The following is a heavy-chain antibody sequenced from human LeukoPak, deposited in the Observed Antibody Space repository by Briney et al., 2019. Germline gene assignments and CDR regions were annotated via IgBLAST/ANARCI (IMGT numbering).Heavy chain of an antibody. D-gene: IGHD3-3*01. Sequence: SGTLSLTCGVSGGSVINTNWWTWVRQPPGKGLEWIGEVHLDGRTNYNPSLESRLTMSVDVSENQVSLKLTSVTAADTAVYYCAREDGFYRPLDYSGQGTLVTVSS. J-gene: IGHJ4*02. V-gene: IGHV4-4*02. CDR2: VHLDGRT. CDR1: GGSVINTNW. CDR3: AREDGFYRPLDY.